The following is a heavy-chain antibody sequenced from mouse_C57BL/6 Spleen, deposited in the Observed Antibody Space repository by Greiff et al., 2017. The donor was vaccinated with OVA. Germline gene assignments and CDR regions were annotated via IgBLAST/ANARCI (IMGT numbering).Heavy chain of an antibody. D-gene: IGHD1-1*01. V-gene: IGHV14-3*01. CDR3: ARCATVVAPYWYFDV. CDR1: GFNIKNTY. J-gene: IGHJ1*03. Sequence: VQLQQSVAELVRPGASVKLSCTASGFNIKNTYMHWVKQRPEQGLEWIGRIDPANGNTKYAPKFQGKATITADTSSNTAYLQLSSLTSEDTAIDYCARCATVVAPYWYFDVWGTGTTVTVSS. CDR2: IDPANGNT.